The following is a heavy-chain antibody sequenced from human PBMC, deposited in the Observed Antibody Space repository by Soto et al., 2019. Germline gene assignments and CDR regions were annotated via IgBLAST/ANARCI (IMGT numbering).Heavy chain of an antibody. V-gene: IGHV3-23*01. Sequence: SGGSLRLSCAASGFTFSCYAMTGVRQAPGKGLDWVSGISAGGTSYYADSAKGRFTISRDNSKNTLHLQMNSLRADDTAVYYCAKDPLTRGWFDPWGQGTLVTVSS. CDR3: AKDPLTRGWFDP. CDR1: GFTFSCYA. CDR2: ISAGGTS. J-gene: IGHJ5*02.